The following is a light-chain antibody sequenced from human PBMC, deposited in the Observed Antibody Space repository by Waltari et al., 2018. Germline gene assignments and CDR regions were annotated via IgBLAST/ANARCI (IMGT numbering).Light chain of an antibody. V-gene: IGLV2-23*02. Sequence: ALSQPAPGFGSPGRPCTTPCRGPSSDFGTYNFVPGYQQHPGKAPKIVIYEVTERPSGVSNRFSGSKSGNTASLTISGLQAEDEADYYCCSYAGTNIPVLFGGGTRLNVL. CDR1: SSDFGTYNF. J-gene: IGLJ2*01. CDR3: CSYAGTNIPVL. CDR2: EVT.